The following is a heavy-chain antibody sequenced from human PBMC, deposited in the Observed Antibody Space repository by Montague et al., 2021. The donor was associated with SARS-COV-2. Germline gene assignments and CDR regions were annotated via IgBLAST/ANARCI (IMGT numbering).Heavy chain of an antibody. V-gene: IGHV4-61*08. CDR1: GLSLSTSGMC. Sequence: LVKPTQTLTLTCTFSGLSLSTSGMCVSWIRQPPGKGLEWIGYVYYSGSTNYNPSLKSRVTISVDTSKNQFSLKLSSVTAADTAVYYCARGFDYWGQGTLVTVSS. J-gene: IGHJ4*02. CDR2: VYYSGST. CDR3: ARGFDY.